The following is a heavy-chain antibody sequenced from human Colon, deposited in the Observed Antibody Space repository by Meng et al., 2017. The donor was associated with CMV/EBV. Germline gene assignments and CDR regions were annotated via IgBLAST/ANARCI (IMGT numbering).Heavy chain of an antibody. J-gene: IGHJ4*02. CDR1: GDTLTELF. V-gene: IGHV1-24*01. CDR2: FDPEDAEI. Sequence: QVQLIQSGAEVKKPGASVKVSCKVSGDTLTELFMRWVRQAPGKGLEWMGGFDPEDAEIIFAQKFQGRVTMTEDTSTDTAYMELSSLRSEDTAVYYCATLRRIRGANYFDYWGQGTLVTVSS. D-gene: IGHD3-10*01. CDR3: ATLRRIRGANYFDY.